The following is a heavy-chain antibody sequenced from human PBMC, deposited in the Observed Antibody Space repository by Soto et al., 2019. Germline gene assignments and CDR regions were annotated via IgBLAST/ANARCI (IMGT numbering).Heavy chain of an antibody. J-gene: IGHJ4*02. V-gene: IGHV4-30-4*01. CDR2: IHYSGST. CDR3: ARSPKGLGNFDY. Sequence: QVQLQESGPGLVKPSQTLSLTCAVSGASISSGGAYYWSWNRQSPGKGLEWIGYIHYSGSTYYNSSLKSRVTMSVDTAKNRFSLKVSSVTAADTAVYYCARSPKGLGNFDYWGQGTLVTVSS. D-gene: IGHD3-10*01. CDR1: GASISSGGAYY.